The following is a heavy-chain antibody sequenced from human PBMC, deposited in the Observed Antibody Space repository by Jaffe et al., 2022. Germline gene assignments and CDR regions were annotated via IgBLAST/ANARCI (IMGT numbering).Heavy chain of an antibody. CDR2: IRYDGSNK. V-gene: IGHV3-30*02. Sequence: QVQLVESGGGVVQPGGSLRLSCAASGFTFSSYGMHWVRQAPGKGLEWVAFIRYDGSNKYYADSVKGRFTISRDNSKNTLYLQMNSLRAEDTAVYYCAKGTGTTEYWGQGTLVTVSS. D-gene: IGHD1-7*01. CDR1: GFTFSSYG. J-gene: IGHJ4*02. CDR3: AKGTGTTEY.